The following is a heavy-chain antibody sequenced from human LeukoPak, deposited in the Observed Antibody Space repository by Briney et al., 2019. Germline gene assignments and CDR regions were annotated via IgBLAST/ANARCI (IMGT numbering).Heavy chain of an antibody. CDR1: GYTFINYD. CDR2: INPSGGST. J-gene: IGHJ4*02. Sequence: ASVKVSCKTSGYTFINYDINWVRQATGQGLEWMGIINPSGGSTSYAQKFQGRVTMTRDTSTSTVYMELSSLRSEDTAVYYCARDQGDYWGQGTLVTVSS. V-gene: IGHV1-46*01. CDR3: ARDQGDY.